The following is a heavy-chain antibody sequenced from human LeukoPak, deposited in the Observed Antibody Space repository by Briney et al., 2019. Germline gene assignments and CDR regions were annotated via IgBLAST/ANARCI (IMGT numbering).Heavy chain of an antibody. J-gene: IGHJ4*02. Sequence: ASVKVSCMRSGYSVTSCYIHELSQAPGQGLEWMGIINPSGGSTSFPQKFQGRVTMTRDTSTSTVYMELSSLRSEDTRVYYVARHATNRSCGILVFSYNFTAWGKGTLVTVSS. D-gene: IGHD2-15*01. CDR2: INPSGGST. CDR3: ARHATNRSCGILVFSYNFTA. CDR1: GYSVTSCY. V-gene: IGHV1-46*01.